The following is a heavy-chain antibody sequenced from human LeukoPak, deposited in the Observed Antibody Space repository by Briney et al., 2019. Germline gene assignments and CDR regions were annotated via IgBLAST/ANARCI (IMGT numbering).Heavy chain of an antibody. CDR3: ARVVVAATGGATDASDI. J-gene: IGHJ3*02. V-gene: IGHV4-61*02. Sequence: SETLSLTCTVSGGSISSGSYYWSWIRQPAGKGLEWIGRIYTSGSTNYNPSLKSRATISVDTSKNQFSLKLSSVTAADTAVYYCARVVVAATGGATDASDIWGQGIMVTVSS. D-gene: IGHD2-15*01. CDR2: IYTSGST. CDR1: GGSISSGSYY.